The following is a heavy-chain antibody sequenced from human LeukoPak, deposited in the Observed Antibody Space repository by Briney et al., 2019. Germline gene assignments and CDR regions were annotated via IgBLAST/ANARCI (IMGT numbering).Heavy chain of an antibody. CDR3: ARNGYSYGFSAFDI. V-gene: IGHV4-59*01. Sequence: SETLSLTCTVSGGSISSYYWSWIRQPPGKGLEWIGYIYDSGSTNYNPSLKSRVTISIDTSKNQFSLKLSSVTAADTAVYYCARNGYSYGFSAFDIWGQGTMVTVSS. CDR2: IYDSGST. CDR1: GGSISSYY. J-gene: IGHJ3*02. D-gene: IGHD5-18*01.